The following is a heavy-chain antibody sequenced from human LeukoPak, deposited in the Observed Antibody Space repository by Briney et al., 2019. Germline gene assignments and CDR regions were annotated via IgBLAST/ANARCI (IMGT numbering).Heavy chain of an antibody. D-gene: IGHD3-16*01. J-gene: IGHJ6*03. Sequence: GGSLRLSCAASGFTFDDYGLSWVRQAPGKGLEWVSSISSSSSYIYYADSVKGRFTISRDNAKNSLYLQMNSLRAEDTAVYYCARDFRDTSLITYPYFMDVWGKGTTVTISS. CDR2: ISSSSSYI. CDR1: GFTFDDYG. V-gene: IGHV3-21*01. CDR3: ARDFRDTSLITYPYFMDV.